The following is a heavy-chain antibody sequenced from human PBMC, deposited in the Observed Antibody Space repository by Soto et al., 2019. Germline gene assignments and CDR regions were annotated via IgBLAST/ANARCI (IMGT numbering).Heavy chain of an antibody. J-gene: IGHJ4*02. CDR3: AGGFRYYDSSGYYTYFFDY. CDR1: GYTFTSYD. Sequence: ASVKVSCKASGYTFTSYDINWVRQATGQGLEWMGWMNPNSGNTGYAQKFQGRVTMTRNTSISTAYMELSSLRSEDTAVYYCAGGFRYYDSSGYYTYFFDYWGQGTLVTVSS. D-gene: IGHD3-22*01. V-gene: IGHV1-8*01. CDR2: MNPNSGNT.